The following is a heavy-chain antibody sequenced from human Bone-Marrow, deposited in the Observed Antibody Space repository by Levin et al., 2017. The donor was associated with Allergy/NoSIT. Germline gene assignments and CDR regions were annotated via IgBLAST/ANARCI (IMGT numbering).Heavy chain of an antibody. Sequence: HSGGSLRLSCTTSGFPFGDYAMSWFRQTPGEAPEWLGYIKSKRTGGSTKYAESLKGRFSISRDDSMGTAYLQLSSLNVEDTGMYYCALGGAAAAWGPGTLVTVSS. J-gene: IGHJ5*02. CDR1: GFPFGDYA. CDR2: IKSKRTGGST. D-gene: IGHD6-13*01. V-gene: IGHV3-49*03. CDR3: ALGGAAAA.